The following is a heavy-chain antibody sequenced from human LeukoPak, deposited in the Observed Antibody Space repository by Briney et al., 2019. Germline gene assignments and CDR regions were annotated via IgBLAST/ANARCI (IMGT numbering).Heavy chain of an antibody. J-gene: IGHJ4*02. D-gene: IGHD5-18*01. V-gene: IGHV3-11*01. CDR1: GFTFSDYY. Sequence: GGSLRLSCAASGFTFSDYYMSWIRQAPGKGLEWVSYISSSGSTIYYADSVKGRFTISRDNSKNTLYLQMNSLRAEDTAVYYCAKRIQSAMATGYWGQGTLVTVSS. CDR3: AKRIQSAMATGY. CDR2: ISSSGSTI.